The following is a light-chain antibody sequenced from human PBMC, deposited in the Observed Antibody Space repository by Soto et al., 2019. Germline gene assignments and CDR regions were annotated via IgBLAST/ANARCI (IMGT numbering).Light chain of an antibody. CDR1: QSLVDTAGNTY. Sequence: DVVMTQSPLSLPVTLGQPASISCRSSQSLVDTAGNTYLSWFQQRPGQSPRRLLYRVSARDSGVPDRFSGSGSGTDFTLIINRVEAEDLGVYYCLQGTHWPYTFGQGTKLEIK. CDR3: LQGTHWPYT. CDR2: RVS. J-gene: IGKJ2*01. V-gene: IGKV2-30*01.